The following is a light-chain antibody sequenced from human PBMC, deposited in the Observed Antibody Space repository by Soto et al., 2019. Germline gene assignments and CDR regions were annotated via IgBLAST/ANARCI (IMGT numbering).Light chain of an antibody. CDR1: SSDGGGYNY. V-gene: IGLV2-8*01. J-gene: IGLJ2*01. CDR3: SSYSGSNNVV. Sequence: QSALTQPPSASGSPGQSVTISCTGTSSDGGGYNYVSWYQQHPGKAPKLMIYEVSKRPSGVPDRFSGSKSGNTASLTVSGLQAEDEADYYCSSYSGSNNVVFGGGTKVTVL. CDR2: EVS.